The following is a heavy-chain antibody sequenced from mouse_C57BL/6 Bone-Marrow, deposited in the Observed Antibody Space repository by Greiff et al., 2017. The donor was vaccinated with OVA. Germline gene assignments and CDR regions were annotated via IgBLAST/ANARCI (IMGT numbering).Heavy chain of an antibody. CDR3: VRHDQGWFAY. CDR2: IRSKSNNYAT. V-gene: IGHV10-1*01. Sequence: EVKLVESGGGLVQPKGSLKLSCAASGFSFNTYAMNWVRQAPGKGLEWVARIRSKSNNYATYYADSVKDRFTISRDDSESMLYLQTNNLKTEDTAMYYCVRHDQGWFAYWGQGTLVTVSA. CDR1: GFSFNTYA. J-gene: IGHJ3*01.